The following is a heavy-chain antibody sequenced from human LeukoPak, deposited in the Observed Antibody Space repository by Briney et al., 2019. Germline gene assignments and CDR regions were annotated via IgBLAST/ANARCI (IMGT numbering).Heavy chain of an antibody. CDR2: IYSSGGT. V-gene: IGHV4-59*01. Sequence: PSETLSLTCTVSGGSISSYYWSWIRQPPGKGLEWIGYIYSSGGTNYNPSLKSRVTISVDTSKNQFSLKLSSVTAADTAVYYCARALWAATDFDYWGQGTLVTVSS. CDR1: GGSISSYY. D-gene: IGHD3-16*01. CDR3: ARALWAATDFDY. J-gene: IGHJ4*02.